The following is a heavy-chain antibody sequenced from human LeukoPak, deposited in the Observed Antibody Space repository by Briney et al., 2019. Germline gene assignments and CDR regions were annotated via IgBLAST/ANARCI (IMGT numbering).Heavy chain of an antibody. CDR1: GGSISSHY. CDR3: ARVGGLFGGLTGLDY. Sequence: SETLSLTCTVSGGSISSHYWSWIRQPPGKGLEWIGYIYYSGSTNYNPSLKSRVTISVDTSKNQFSLKLSSVTAADTAVYYCARVGGLFGGLTGLDYWGQGTLVTVSS. D-gene: IGHD3-10*02. CDR2: IYYSGST. V-gene: IGHV4-59*11. J-gene: IGHJ4*02.